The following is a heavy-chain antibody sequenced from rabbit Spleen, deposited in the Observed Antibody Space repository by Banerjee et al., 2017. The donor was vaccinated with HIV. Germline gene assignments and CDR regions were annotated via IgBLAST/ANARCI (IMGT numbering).Heavy chain of an antibody. D-gene: IGHD1-1*01. J-gene: IGHJ4*01. Sequence: QEQLVESGGGLVKPGASLTLTCTASGFSFSSSYDMCWVRQAPGKGLEWIACIDSDNGRTYYANWAKGRFTITRTSSTTVTLQMTSLTAADTAIYFCARDSVYIGGYLDGLWGPGTLVTVS. CDR3: ARDSVYIGGYLDGL. CDR2: IDSDNGRT. CDR1: GFSFSSSYD. V-gene: IGHV1S45*01.